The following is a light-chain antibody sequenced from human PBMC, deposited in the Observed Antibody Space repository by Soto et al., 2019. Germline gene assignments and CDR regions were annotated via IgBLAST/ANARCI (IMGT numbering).Light chain of an antibody. Sequence: AIQPTQSPSYLCARGGARVTITCRASQAIRTALGWYQQKPGKVPKLLIYAASTLQSGVPSRFRVSGSGTDFTLTISSLLPEDFATHSCLLDFGYFWAFGEGTKVDI. CDR2: AAS. V-gene: IGKV1-6*01. CDR1: QAIRTA. CDR3: LLDFGYFWA. J-gene: IGKJ1*01.